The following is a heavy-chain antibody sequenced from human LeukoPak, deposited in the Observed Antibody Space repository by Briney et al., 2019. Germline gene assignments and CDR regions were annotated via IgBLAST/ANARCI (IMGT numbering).Heavy chain of an antibody. CDR2: VSGSAGRT. J-gene: IGHJ4*02. Sequence: GGSLRLSCSASGFTFTSYPMTWVRQAPGKGLEWVSSVSGSAGRTYYADSVKGRFTISRDNSKNTLYLQMNSLRAEDTAVYYCAKDAYRYYDGSDYYRPYYFDYWGRGTRVTVSS. V-gene: IGHV3-23*01. CDR3: AKDAYRYYDGSDYYRPYYFDY. D-gene: IGHD3-22*01. CDR1: GFTFTSYP.